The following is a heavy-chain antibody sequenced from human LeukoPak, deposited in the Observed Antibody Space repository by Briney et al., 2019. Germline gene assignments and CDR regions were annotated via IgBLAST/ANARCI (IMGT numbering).Heavy chain of an antibody. CDR2: IYHSGST. CDR3: ARGPYDSSGFPFDY. D-gene: IGHD3-22*01. CDR1: GGPISSSNW. Sequence: SETLSLTCAVSGGPISSSNWWSWVRQPPGKGLEWIGEIYHSGSTNYNPSLKSRVTISVDKSKNQFSLKLSSVTAADTAVYYCARGPYDSSGFPFDYWGQGTLVTVSS. J-gene: IGHJ4*02. V-gene: IGHV4-4*02.